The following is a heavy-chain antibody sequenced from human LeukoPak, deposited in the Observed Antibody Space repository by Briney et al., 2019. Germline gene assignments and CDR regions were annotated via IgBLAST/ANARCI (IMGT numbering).Heavy chain of an antibody. Sequence: PSETLSLTCTVSGGSISSYYWSRIRQPPGKGLEWIGYIYYSGSTNYNPSLKSRVTISVDTSKNQFSLKLSSVTAADTAVYYCARTYYDFWSGYSPYYFDYWGQGTLVTVSS. V-gene: IGHV4-59*12. J-gene: IGHJ4*02. D-gene: IGHD3-3*01. CDR1: GGSISSYY. CDR2: IYYSGST. CDR3: ARTYYDFWSGYSPYYFDY.